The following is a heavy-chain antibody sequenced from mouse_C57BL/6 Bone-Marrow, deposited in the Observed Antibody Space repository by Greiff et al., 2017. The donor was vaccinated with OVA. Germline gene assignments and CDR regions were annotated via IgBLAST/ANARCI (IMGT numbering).Heavy chain of an antibody. J-gene: IGHJ2*01. CDR3: ARSRDYYYGSTYYFDY. V-gene: IGHV1-78*01. Sequence: QVQLQQSDAELVKPGASVKISCKVSGYTFTDHTIHWMKQRPEQGLEWIGYIYPRDGSTKYNEKFKGKATLTADKSSSTAYMQLNSLTSEDSAVYVCARSRDYYYGSTYYFDYWGQGTTLTVSS. CDR1: GYTFTDHT. CDR2: IYPRDGST. D-gene: IGHD1-1*01.